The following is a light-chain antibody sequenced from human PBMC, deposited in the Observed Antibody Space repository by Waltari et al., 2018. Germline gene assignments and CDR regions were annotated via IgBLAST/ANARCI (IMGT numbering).Light chain of an antibody. CDR1: QSVSSN. V-gene: IGKV3-11*01. Sequence: EIVLTQSPATLSLSPGERATLSCRASQSVSSNLAWYQQKPGQAPRILIYDASNRATGIPARFSGSGSGTDFTLTISSLEPEDFALYYCQHRSNWPLTFGGGTKVEIK. CDR3: QHRSNWPLT. CDR2: DAS. J-gene: IGKJ4*01.